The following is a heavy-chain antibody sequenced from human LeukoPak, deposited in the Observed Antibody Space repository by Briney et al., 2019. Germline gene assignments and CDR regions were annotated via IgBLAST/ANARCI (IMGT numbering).Heavy chain of an antibody. CDR2: IYHSGST. D-gene: IGHD5-18*01. CDR1: GGSISSGGYS. CDR3: ARSNHRTGYSYGPFDY. J-gene: IGHJ4*02. Sequence: PSETLSLTCAVSGGSISSGGYSWSWIRQPPGKGLEWIGYIYHSGSTYYNPSLKSRVTISVDRSKNQFSLKLSSVTAADTAVYYCARSNHRTGYSYGPFDYWGQGTLVTVSS. V-gene: IGHV4-30-2*01.